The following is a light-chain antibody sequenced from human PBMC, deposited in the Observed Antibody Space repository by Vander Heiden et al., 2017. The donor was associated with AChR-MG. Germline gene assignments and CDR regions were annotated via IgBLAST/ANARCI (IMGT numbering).Light chain of an antibody. Sequence: QSVLRQPPSVSGAPGPRVTISCTGSSSNIGAGYDVHWYQQLPGTAPKLIIYSNSNRPSGVPDRVSGSKSGTSASLAITGLQAEDEADYYCQSYDSSLSGSVFGGGTKLTVL. CDR3: QSYDSSLSGSV. J-gene: IGLJ3*02. CDR1: SSNIGAGYD. V-gene: IGLV1-40*01. CDR2: SNS.